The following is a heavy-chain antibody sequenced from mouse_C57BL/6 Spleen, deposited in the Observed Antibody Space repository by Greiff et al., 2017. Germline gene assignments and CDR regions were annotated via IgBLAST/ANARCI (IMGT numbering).Heavy chain of an antibody. CDR2: INPSNGGT. CDR1: GYTFTSYW. J-gene: IGHJ2*01. CDR3: AIDSSGLYYFDY. V-gene: IGHV1-53*01. D-gene: IGHD3-2*02. Sequence: QVHVKQPGTELVKPGASVKLSCKASGYTFTSYWMHWVKQRPGQGLEWIGNINPSNGGTNYNEKFKSKATLTVDKSSSTAYMQLSSLTSEDSAVYYCAIDSSGLYYFDYWGQGTTLTVSS.